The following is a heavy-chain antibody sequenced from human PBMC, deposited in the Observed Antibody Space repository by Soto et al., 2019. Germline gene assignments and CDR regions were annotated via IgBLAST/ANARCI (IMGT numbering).Heavy chain of an antibody. J-gene: IGHJ4*02. D-gene: IGHD4-17*01. Sequence: QVQLVESGGGVVQPGRSLRLSCAASGFTFSSYGMRWVRQAPGKGLEWVAVIWYDGSNKYYADSVKGRFTISRDNSKNTLYLQMNSLRAEDTAVYYCARARTGYGDFDYWGQGTLVTVSS. CDR1: GFTFSSYG. V-gene: IGHV3-33*01. CDR3: ARARTGYGDFDY. CDR2: IWYDGSNK.